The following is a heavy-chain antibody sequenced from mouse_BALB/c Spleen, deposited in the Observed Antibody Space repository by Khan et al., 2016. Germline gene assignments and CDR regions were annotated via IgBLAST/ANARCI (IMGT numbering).Heavy chain of an antibody. CDR2: INSDGSTI. D-gene: IGHD4-1*01. CDR3: RRSSGYYFDY. CDR1: GFTFSGFW. V-gene: IGHV11-2*01. J-gene: IGHJ2*01. Sequence: EVQLLETGGGLVQPGGSRGLSCEGSGFTFSGFWMSWVRQTPGKTLEWIGDINSDGSTINYAPSIKDRFTIFRDNDKSTLSLQLSNVRSEDTATYFCRRSSGYYFDYWGQGTTLTVSS.